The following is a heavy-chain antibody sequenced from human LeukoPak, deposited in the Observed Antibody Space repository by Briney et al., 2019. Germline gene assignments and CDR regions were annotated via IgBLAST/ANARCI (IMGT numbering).Heavy chain of an antibody. CDR3: ARSGYSSGWYRGGEFDY. CDR1: GGSISSSSYY. D-gene: IGHD6-19*01. J-gene: IGHJ4*02. CDR2: IYYSGGT. Sequence: PSETLSLTCTVSGGSISSSSYYWGWIRQPPGKGLEWIGSIYYSGGTYYNPSLKSRVTISVDTSKNQFSLKLSSVTAADTAVYYCARSGYSSGWYRGGEFDYWGQGTLVTVSS. V-gene: IGHV4-39*01.